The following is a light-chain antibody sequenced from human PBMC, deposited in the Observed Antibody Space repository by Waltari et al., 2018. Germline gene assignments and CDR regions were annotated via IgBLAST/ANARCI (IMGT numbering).Light chain of an antibody. J-gene: IGKJ3*01. V-gene: IGKV1-33*01. CDR1: QDISNY. Sequence: DIQMTQSPSYLSASVGDRVTITCQASQDISNYLNWYQQKPGKAPKLLIYDASNLETGVPSRFSGSGSGTDFTFTISSLQPEDIATYYCQQYDNLPGGTFGPGTKVDIK. CDR2: DAS. CDR3: QQYDNLPGGT.